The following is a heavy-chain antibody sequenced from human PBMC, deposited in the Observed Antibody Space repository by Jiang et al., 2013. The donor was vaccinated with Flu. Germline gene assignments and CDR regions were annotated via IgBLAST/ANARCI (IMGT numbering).Heavy chain of an antibody. CDR1: GYSFTSYW. J-gene: IGHJ3*02. V-gene: IGHV5-51*01. D-gene: IGHD5-24*01. Sequence: KSPGESLKISCKGSGYSFTSYWIGWVRQMPGKGLEWMGIIYPGDSDTRYSPSFQGQVTISADKSISTAYLQWSSLKASDTAMYYCARHRVGDGYNDAFDIWGQGTMVTISS. CDR3: ARHRVGDGYNDAFDI. CDR2: IYPGDSDT.